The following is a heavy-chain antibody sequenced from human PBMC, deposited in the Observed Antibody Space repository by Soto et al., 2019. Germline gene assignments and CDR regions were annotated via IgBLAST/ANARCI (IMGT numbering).Heavy chain of an antibody. CDR3: ASGRLVAYYYCYYGMDV. Sequence: PSDPLSLTCAVFGRTLSAYYWSWLRQPPGKVLEWIWEINHSGSTNYNPSLKSRVTISVDTSKNQFSLKLSSVTAADTSVYYCASGRLVAYYYCYYGMDVWGQGTTVT. V-gene: IGHV4-34*01. CDR2: INHSGST. J-gene: IGHJ6*02. CDR1: GRTLSAYY. D-gene: IGHD2-15*01.